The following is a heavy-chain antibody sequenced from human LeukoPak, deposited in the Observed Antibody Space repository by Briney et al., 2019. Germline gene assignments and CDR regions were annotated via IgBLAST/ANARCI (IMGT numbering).Heavy chain of an antibody. D-gene: IGHD3-22*01. V-gene: IGHV1-18*01. CDR2: ISAYNGNT. J-gene: IGHJ4*02. Sequence: ASVKVSCKASGYTFTSYGISWVRQAPGQGLEWMGWISAYNGNTNYAQKLQGRVTMTTDTSTSTAYMELRSLRSDDTAVYYCARVRGDYYDSSGYYYSVFDCWGQGTLVTVSS. CDR1: GYTFTSYG. CDR3: ARVRGDYYDSSGYYYSVFDC.